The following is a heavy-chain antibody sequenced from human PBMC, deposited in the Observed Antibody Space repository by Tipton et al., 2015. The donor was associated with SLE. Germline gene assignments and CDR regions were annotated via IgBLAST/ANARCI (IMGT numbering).Heavy chain of an antibody. J-gene: IGHJ4*02. CDR1: TGSFSGYY. CDR2: INHSGST. V-gene: IGHV4-34*01. D-gene: IGHD5-18*01. Sequence: LRLSCTVYTGSFSGYYWSWIRQPPGKGLEWIGEINHSGSTNCNPSLKSRVTISVDTSKNQFSLKLSSVTAADTAVYYCARDLYSYGWFDYWGQGTLVTVSS. CDR3: ARDLYSYGWFDY.